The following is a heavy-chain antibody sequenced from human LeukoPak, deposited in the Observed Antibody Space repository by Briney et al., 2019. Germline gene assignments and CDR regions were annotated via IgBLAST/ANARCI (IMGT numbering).Heavy chain of an antibody. CDR3: ARGDCSSTICYSPMDV. V-gene: IGHV4-4*07. CDR2: IHSSGST. Sequence: SETLSLTCTVSGGSISSYYWSWIRQPAGKGLEWIGRIHSSGSTNYNPSLKSRVTMSVDTSKNQFSLKVTSMTAADTAVYYCARGDCSSTICYSPMDVWGKGTTVTVSS. D-gene: IGHD2-2*01. J-gene: IGHJ6*03. CDR1: GGSISSYY.